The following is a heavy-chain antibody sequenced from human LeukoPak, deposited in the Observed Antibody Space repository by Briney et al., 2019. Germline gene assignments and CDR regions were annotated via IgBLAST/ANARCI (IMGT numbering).Heavy chain of an antibody. CDR3: ACGVREDWFDP. J-gene: IGHJ5*02. CDR2: VYYSGST. Sequence: SETLSLTCTVSSSSISSGDYYWSWIRQPPGKGLEWIGYVYYSGSTYYNPSLKSRVTISVDTSKNQFSLKLSSVTAADTAVYYCACGVREDWFDPWGQGTLVTVSS. V-gene: IGHV4-30-4*02. D-gene: IGHD1-26*01. CDR1: SSSISSGDYY.